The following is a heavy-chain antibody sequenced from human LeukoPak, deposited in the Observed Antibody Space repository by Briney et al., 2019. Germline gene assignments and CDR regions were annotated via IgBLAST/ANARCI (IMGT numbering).Heavy chain of an antibody. CDR1: GYSFTSYW. V-gene: IGHV5-51*01. Sequence: GESLKISCKGSGYSFTSYWIGWVRQMPGKGLEWMGIIYPGDSDTRYSPSFQGQVTISADKSISTAYLQWSSLKASDTAMYYCARLGGRYNWNDEGGNWFDPWGQGTLVTVSS. D-gene: IGHD1-1*01. CDR3: ARLGGRYNWNDEGGNWFDP. J-gene: IGHJ5*02. CDR2: IYPGDSDT.